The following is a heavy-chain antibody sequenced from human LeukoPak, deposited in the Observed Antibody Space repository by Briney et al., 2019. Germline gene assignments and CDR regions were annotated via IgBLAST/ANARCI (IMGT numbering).Heavy chain of an antibody. CDR1: GASISSSSYY. CDR2: IYYSGST. Sequence: PSETLSLTCAVSGASISSSSYYWGWIRQPPGKGLEWIGSIYYSGSTYYNPSLKSRVTISVDTSKNQFSQKLSSVTAADTAVYYCASSPGYYDSSGRFDYWGQGTLVTVSS. V-gene: IGHV4-39*07. CDR3: ASSPGYYDSSGRFDY. D-gene: IGHD3-22*01. J-gene: IGHJ4*02.